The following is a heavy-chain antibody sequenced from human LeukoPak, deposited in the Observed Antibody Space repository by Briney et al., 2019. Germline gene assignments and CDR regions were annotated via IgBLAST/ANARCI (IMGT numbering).Heavy chain of an antibody. Sequence: GGSLRLSCAASGFTFSSYAMHWVRQAPGKGLEWVAVISYDGSNKYYADSVKGRFTISRDNSKNTLYLQMNSLRVEDTAVYYCVRDGEWEPYFDYWGQGTLVTVS. CDR3: VRDGEWEPYFDY. J-gene: IGHJ4*02. CDR1: GFTFSSYA. V-gene: IGHV3-30-3*01. D-gene: IGHD1-26*01. CDR2: ISYDGSNK.